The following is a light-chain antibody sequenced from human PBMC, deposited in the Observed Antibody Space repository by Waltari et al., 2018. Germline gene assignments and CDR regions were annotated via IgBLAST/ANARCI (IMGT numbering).Light chain of an antibody. Sequence: EVVLTQSPGTLSLSPGERATLSCRASEGARRAIIGYQQKPGQAPSILIYDTSTRATGAPDRFSGSGSGTEFSLTISRLEPEDSAVYFCQHNVRLPVTFGQGTKVEIK. J-gene: IGKJ1*01. CDR2: DTS. V-gene: IGKV3-20*01. CDR3: QHNVRLPVT. CDR1: EGARRAI.